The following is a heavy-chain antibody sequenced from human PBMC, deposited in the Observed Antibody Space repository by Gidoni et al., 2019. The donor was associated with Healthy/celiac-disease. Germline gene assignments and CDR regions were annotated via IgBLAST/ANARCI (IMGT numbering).Heavy chain of an antibody. V-gene: IGHV1-69*12. CDR1: GGTFSSYA. CDR2: ISPIVGTA. J-gene: IGHJ6*02. Sequence: QVQLVQSGAEVKQPGSSVKVSCTASGGTFSSYAISWVRQAPGQGLEWMGGISPIVGTANYAKKFQGRVTITADESTSTAYMELSSLRSEETAVYYCARGTNPNKYYYYGMDVWGQGTTVTVSS. D-gene: IGHD2-8*01. CDR3: ARGTNPNKYYYYGMDV.